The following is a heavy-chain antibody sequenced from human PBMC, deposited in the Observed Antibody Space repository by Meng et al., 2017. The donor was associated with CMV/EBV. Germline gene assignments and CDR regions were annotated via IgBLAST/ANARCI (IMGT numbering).Heavy chain of an antibody. D-gene: IGHD5-12*01. CDR3: ARTQHLRFDCFNI. CDR2: IKPDGSEK. Sequence: GESLKISCTASGFTFGDSAMTWVRQAPGKGLEWVANIKPDGSEKYYLDSVKGRFTISRDTAKSSLFLEMNSLRAEDTAMYYCARTQHLRFDCFNIWGQGTMVTVSS. V-gene: IGHV3-7*01. J-gene: IGHJ3*01. CDR1: GFTFGDSA.